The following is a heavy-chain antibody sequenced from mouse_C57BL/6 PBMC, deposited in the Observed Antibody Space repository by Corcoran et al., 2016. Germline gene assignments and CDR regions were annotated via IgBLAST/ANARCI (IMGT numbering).Heavy chain of an antibody. J-gene: IGHJ1*03. CDR1: GFTFSGFW. D-gene: IGHD2-3*01. V-gene: IGHV11-2*01. CDR3: MRYSDGYYDWYCDV. Sequence: VQLLETGGGLVQPGGSRGLSWEGSGFTFSGFWMSWVRQTPGKTLEWIGDINSDGSAINYAPSIKDRFTIFRDNDKSTLYLHMSNVRSEDTATYFCMRYSDGYYDWYCDVWGTGTTVTVSS. CDR2: INSDGSAI.